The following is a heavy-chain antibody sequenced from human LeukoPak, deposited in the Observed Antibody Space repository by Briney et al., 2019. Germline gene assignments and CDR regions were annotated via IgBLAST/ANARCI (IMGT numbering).Heavy chain of an antibody. Sequence: GGSLRLSCAASGFTFSSYWMHWVRQAPGKGPVWVSRIDSDGSSTTYADSVKGRFTISRDNAKNTLYLQMNSLRAEDTAVYYCARGGLAFDYWGQGTLVTVSS. CDR3: ARGGLAFDY. J-gene: IGHJ4*02. CDR2: IDSDGSST. V-gene: IGHV3-74*01. CDR1: GFTFSSYW.